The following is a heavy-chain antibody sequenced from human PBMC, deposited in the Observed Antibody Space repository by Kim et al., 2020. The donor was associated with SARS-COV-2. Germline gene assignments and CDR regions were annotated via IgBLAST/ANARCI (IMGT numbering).Heavy chain of an antibody. CDR2: IKQDGSEK. CDR3: AREDSSGYYTGFDY. J-gene: IGHJ4*02. Sequence: GGSLRLSCAASGFTFSSYWMSWVRQAPGKGLEWVANIKQDGSEKYYVDSVKGRFTISRDNAKNSLYLQMNSLRAEDTAVYYCAREDSSGYYTGFDYWGQGTLVTVSS. V-gene: IGHV3-7*01. CDR1: GFTFSSYW. D-gene: IGHD3-22*01.